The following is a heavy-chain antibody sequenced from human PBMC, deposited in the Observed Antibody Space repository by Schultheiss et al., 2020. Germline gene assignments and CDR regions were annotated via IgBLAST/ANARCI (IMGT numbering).Heavy chain of an antibody. CDR2: TRNKADNYTT. CDR3: ARESYGSGTRTFDY. D-gene: IGHD3-10*01. J-gene: IGHJ4*02. Sequence: GGSLRLSCAASGFTFSDHYMDWVRQAPGKGLEWVGRTRNKADNYTTEYAASVKGRFTISRDESTNSLYLQMNSLKTEDTAVYYCARESYGSGTRTFDYWGQGTLVTVSS. CDR1: GFTFSDHY. V-gene: IGHV3-72*01.